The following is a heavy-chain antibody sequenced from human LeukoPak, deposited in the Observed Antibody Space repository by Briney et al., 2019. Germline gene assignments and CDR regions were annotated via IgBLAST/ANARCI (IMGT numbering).Heavy chain of an antibody. D-gene: IGHD6-19*01. J-gene: IGHJ4*02. V-gene: IGHV1-46*01. Sequence: ASVKVSCKASGYTFTSHYVHWVRQAPGQGLEWVERINPSDGSTSYAQKFQGRVPMTWDTATGTVYMELSSLRSEDTAMYYCARDLGIGWYMFDYWGQGTLVTVSS. CDR1: GYTFTSHY. CDR2: INPSDGST. CDR3: ARDLGIGWYMFDY.